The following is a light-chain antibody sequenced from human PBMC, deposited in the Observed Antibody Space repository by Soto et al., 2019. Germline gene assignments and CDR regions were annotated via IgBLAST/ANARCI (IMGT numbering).Light chain of an antibody. CDR3: QHYRNSLWT. CDR1: QTVSSTY. Sequence: IVLTQSPGTLSLSPGERATLSCRASQTVSSTYLAWYQQKSGQTARLLIYGASSRATGIPDRFGGSGSGTDFTLTISRLEPEDFAVYYCQHYRNSLWTFGQGTKVEIK. J-gene: IGKJ1*01. CDR2: GAS. V-gene: IGKV3-20*01.